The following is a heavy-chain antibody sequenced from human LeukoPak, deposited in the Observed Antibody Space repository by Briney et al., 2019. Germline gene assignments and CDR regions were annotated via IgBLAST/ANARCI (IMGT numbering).Heavy chain of an antibody. J-gene: IGHJ4*02. CDR1: GFSFTSNW. V-gene: IGHV5-51*01. CDR3: ARPDGYIFY. Sequence: GESLKISCKGSGFSFTSNWIGWVRQMPGKGLEWMGIIYPADSDTKYSPSSQGQVTISADKSINTAYLQWSSLKASDTAMYYCARPDGYIFYWGQGTLVTVSS. D-gene: IGHD5-24*01. CDR2: IYPADSDT.